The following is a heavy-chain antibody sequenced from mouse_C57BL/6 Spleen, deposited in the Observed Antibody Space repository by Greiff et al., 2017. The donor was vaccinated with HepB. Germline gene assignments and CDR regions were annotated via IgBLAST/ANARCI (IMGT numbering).Heavy chain of an antibody. CDR1: GYTFTDYY. V-gene: IGHV1-76*01. D-gene: IGHD3-2*01. CDR2: IYPGSGNT. CDR3: GREGRDSRYAMDY. J-gene: IGHJ4*01. Sequence: VQLQQSGAELVRPGASVKLSCKASGYTFTDYYINWVKQRPGQGLEWIARIYPGSGNTYYNEKFKGKATLTAEKSSSTAYMQLSSLTSEDSAVYFCGREGRDSRYAMDYWGQGTSVTVSS.